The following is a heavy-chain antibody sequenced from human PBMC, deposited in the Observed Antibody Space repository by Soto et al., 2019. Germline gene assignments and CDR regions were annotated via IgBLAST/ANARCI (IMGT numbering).Heavy chain of an antibody. CDR2: VYYSGST. J-gene: IGHJ5*02. Sequence: SETLSLTCTVSGGSVSSSSYYWGWVRQPPGKGLEWIGSVYYSGSTYYNPSLKSRVTISVDTSKNQFSLKLSSVTAADTAVYYCARGRGYYGSGSYYNVYWFDPWGQGTLVTVSS. CDR3: ARGRGYYGSGSYYNVYWFDP. V-gene: IGHV4-39*07. D-gene: IGHD3-10*01. CDR1: GGSVSSSSYY.